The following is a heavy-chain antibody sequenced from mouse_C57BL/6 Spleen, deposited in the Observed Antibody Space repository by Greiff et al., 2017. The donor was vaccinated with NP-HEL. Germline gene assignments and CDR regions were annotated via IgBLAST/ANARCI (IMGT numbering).Heavy chain of an antibody. D-gene: IGHD1-1*01. CDR2: ISYDGSN. J-gene: IGHJ2*01. CDR1: GYSITSGYY. V-gene: IGHV3-6*01. Sequence: EVQLQESGPGLVKPSQSLSLTCSVTGYSITSGYYWNWIRQFPGNKLEWMGYISYDGSNNYNPSLKNRISITRDTSKNQFFLKLNSVTTEYTATYYCAKTTSGGFDYWGQGTTLTVSS. CDR3: AKTTSGGFDY.